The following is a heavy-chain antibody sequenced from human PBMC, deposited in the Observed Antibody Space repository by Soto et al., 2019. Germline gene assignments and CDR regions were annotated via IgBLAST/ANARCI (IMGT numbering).Heavy chain of an antibody. J-gene: IGHJ6*02. CDR2: IYYSGST. CDR1: GGSMISYY. CDR3: ARGVLRYFDWLFVTPSRYYYGMDV. V-gene: IGHV4-59*08. Sequence: PSETLSLTCTVSGGSMISYYWSWIRQPPGKGLEWIGYIYYSGSTYYNPSLKSRVTISVDTSKNQFSLKLSSVTAADTAVYYCARGVLRYFDWLFVTPSRYYYGMDVWGQGTTVTVS. D-gene: IGHD3-9*01.